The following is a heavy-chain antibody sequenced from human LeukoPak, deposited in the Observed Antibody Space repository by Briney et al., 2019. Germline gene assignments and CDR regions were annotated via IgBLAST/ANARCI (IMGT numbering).Heavy chain of an antibody. D-gene: IGHD3-22*01. J-gene: IGHJ5*02. V-gene: IGHV1-69*01. Sequence: GASVKVSCKASGGTFSSYAISWVRQAPGQGLEWMGGIIPIFGTANYAQKFQGRVTITADESTSTAYMELSSLRSEDTAVYYCARPRGLANYYDSSGYVAWGQGTLVTVSS. CDR3: ARPRGLANYYDSSGYVA. CDR2: IIPIFGTA. CDR1: GGTFSSYA.